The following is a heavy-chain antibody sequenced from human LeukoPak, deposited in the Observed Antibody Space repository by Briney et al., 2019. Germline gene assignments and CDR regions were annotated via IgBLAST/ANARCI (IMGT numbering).Heavy chain of an antibody. CDR3: AREAYCGGDCYSGFDY. Sequence: SETLSLTCNVSGASISSSSYYWGWIRQSPGKRLEWIGSISYTGTTYYNPSLKSRVTISVDTSKNQFSLKLSSVTAADTAVYYCAREAYCGGDCYSGFDYWGQGTLVTVSS. V-gene: IGHV4-39*07. D-gene: IGHD2-21*02. CDR1: GASISSSSYY. CDR2: ISYTGTT. J-gene: IGHJ4*02.